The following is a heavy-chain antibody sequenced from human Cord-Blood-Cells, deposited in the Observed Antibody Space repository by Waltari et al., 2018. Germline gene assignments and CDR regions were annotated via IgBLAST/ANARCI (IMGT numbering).Heavy chain of an antibody. CDR2: IIPIFGTA. J-gene: IGHJ3*02. CDR1: GGPFSSYP. D-gene: IGHD6-6*01. CDR3: ARGGEYSSRYDAFDI. Sequence: QVQLVQSGAEVKKPGSSVKVSCKASGGPFSSYPSSWVRPAPGQGLEWMGGIIPIFGTANYAQKFQGRVTITADESPSTAYMELSSLRSEDTAVYYCARGGEYSSRYDAFDIWGQGTMVTVSS. V-gene: IGHV1-69*01.